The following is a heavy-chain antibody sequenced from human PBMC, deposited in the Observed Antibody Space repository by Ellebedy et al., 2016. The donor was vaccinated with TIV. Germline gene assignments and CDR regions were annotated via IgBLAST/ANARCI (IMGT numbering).Heavy chain of an antibody. D-gene: IGHD3-3*01. CDR1: AGSISNYY. CDR2: IIYSGST. Sequence: MPSETLSLTCTVSAGSISNYYWSWIRQPPGKGLAWLGYIIYSGSTNYNPSLKSRVTMSIATSKSQFSLNLRSVAAADTAVYYCAGSRLTYFGDTDAFDIWGQGTVVTVSS. CDR3: AGSRLTYFGDTDAFDI. V-gene: IGHV4-59*01. J-gene: IGHJ3*02.